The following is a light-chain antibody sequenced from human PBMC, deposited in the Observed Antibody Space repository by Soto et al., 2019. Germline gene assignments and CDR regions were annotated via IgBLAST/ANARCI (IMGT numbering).Light chain of an antibody. J-gene: IGKJ4*01. V-gene: IGKV1-27*01. CDR1: QDISNS. CDR3: QNYISAPLP. CDR2: ATS. Sequence: DVQMTQSPSSLSASVGDRVTITCRASQDISNSLAWYQQKPGKVPKVLIYATSILQSGVPARFSGSGSGTDFTLTISSLQPEYVATYYCQNYISAPLPFRGGTKVEI.